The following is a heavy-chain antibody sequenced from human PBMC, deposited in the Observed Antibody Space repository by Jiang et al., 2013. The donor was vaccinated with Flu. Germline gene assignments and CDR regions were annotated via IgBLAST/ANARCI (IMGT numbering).Heavy chain of an antibody. CDR2: TYYRSKWYN. D-gene: IGHD3-3*01. J-gene: IGHJ4*02. CDR3: ASAGVIFGVVTIFDY. CDR1: GDSVSSNSAA. Sequence: SQTLSLTCAISGDSVSSNSAAWNWIRQSPSRGLEWLGRTYYRSKWYNDYAVSVKSRITINPDTSKNQFSLQLNSVTPEDTAVYYCASAGVIFGVVTIFDYWGQGTLVTVSS. V-gene: IGHV6-1*01.